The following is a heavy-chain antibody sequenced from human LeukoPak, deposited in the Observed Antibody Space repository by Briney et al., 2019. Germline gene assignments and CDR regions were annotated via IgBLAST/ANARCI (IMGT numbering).Heavy chain of an antibody. D-gene: IGHD3-16*01. V-gene: IGHV3-7*01. CDR1: GFTFNNYW. Sequence: GGSLRLSCAASGFTFNNYWMNWVRQAPGKGLEWVASIKYDGSEKVYVDSVKGRFTISRDNAKNTLDLQMNSLRAEDTAVYYCARLGPTSAFDIWGQGTMVTVSS. CDR2: IKYDGSEK. CDR3: ARLGPTSAFDI. J-gene: IGHJ3*02.